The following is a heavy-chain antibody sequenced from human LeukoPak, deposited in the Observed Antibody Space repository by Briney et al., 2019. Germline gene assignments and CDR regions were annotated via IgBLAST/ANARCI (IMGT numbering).Heavy chain of an antibody. V-gene: IGHV1-69*05. J-gene: IGHJ4*02. D-gene: IGHD3-22*01. CDR3: ARGGEANYYDTSGYYLYYY. Sequence: ASVKVSCKASGGTFSNYAISWVRQAPGQGLEWVGRIIPIFGTTNYAQKFQGRVTITTDESTNTAYMELSSLRSEDTAVYYCARGGEANYYDTSGYYLYYYWGQGTLVTVSS. CDR2: IIPIFGTT. CDR1: GGTFSNYA.